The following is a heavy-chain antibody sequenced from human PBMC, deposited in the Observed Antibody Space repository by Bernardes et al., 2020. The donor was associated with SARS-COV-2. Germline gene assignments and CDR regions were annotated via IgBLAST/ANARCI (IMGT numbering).Heavy chain of an antibody. D-gene: IGHD5-12*01. CDR3: ARQPGNQGYDSIDY. J-gene: IGHJ4*02. V-gene: IGHV3-33*01. Sequence: GGSLRLSCAASGFTFSSYGMHWVRQAPGKGLEWVAVIWYDGSNKYYADSVKGRFTISRDNSKNTLYLQMNSLRAEDTAVYYCARQPGNQGYDSIDYWGQGTLVTVSS. CDR2: IWYDGSNK. CDR1: GFTFSSYG.